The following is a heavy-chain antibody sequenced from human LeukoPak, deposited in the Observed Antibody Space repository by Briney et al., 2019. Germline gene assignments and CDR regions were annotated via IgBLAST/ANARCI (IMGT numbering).Heavy chain of an antibody. V-gene: IGHV1-69*13. CDR1: GYTFNIYG. J-gene: IGHJ4*02. D-gene: IGHD3-9*01. CDR2: IIPIFGTA. CDR3: ARVGRDILTGYLDY. Sequence: GASVKVSCKASGYTFNIYGISWVRQAPGQGLEWMGGIIPIFGTANYAQKFQGRVTITADESTSTAYMELSSLRSEDTAVYYCARVGRDILTGYLDYWGQGTLVTVSS.